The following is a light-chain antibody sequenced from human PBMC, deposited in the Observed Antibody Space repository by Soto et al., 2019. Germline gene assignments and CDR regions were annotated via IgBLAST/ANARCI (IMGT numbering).Light chain of an antibody. V-gene: IGLV2-14*01. Sequence: QSVLTQPASVSGSPGQSITISCTGTSSDVGGYNYVSWYQQHPGKAPKLMIYDVSNRPSGVSNRFSGSKSGNTASLTISGPQAEDEADYSCSSYTSSNTLLDVFGTGTKVTVL. CDR2: DVS. CDR3: SSYTSSNTLLDV. J-gene: IGLJ1*01. CDR1: SSDVGGYNY.